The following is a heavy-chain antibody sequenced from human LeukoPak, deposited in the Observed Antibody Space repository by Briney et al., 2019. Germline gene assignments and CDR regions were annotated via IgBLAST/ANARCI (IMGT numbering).Heavy chain of an antibody. CDR2: ISGSGGST. V-gene: IGHV3-23*01. Sequence: GGSLRLSCAASGFTFSSYAMSWVRQAPGKGLEWVSAISGSGGSTYYADSVEGRFTISRDNSKNTLYLQMNSLRAEDTAVYYCAKGGLYYDFWSGYWGYFDYWGQGTLVTVSS. CDR3: AKGGLYYDFWSGYWGYFDY. J-gene: IGHJ4*02. D-gene: IGHD3-3*01. CDR1: GFTFSSYA.